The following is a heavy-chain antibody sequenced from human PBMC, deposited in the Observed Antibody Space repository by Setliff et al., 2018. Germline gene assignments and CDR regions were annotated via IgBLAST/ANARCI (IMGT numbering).Heavy chain of an antibody. CDR2: INWNGGST. D-gene: IGHD2-15*01. V-gene: IGHV3-20*04. CDR3: ARVGCSGGSCYGRSYYYMDV. J-gene: IGHJ6*03. CDR1: TPSEVTISSRA. Sequence: GSLRLSCAASTPSEVTISSRAIHWVRQAPGKGLEWVSGINWNGGSTGYADSVKGRFTIPRDNAKNSLYLQMNSLRAEDTALYYCARVGCSGGSCYGRSYYYMDVWGKGTTVTVSS.